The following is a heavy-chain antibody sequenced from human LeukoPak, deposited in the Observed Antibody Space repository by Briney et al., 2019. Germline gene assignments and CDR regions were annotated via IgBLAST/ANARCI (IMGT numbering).Heavy chain of an antibody. CDR2: IIPIFGTA. CDR3: ASPKAGYSGSYHYYFDY. CDR1: GGTFSSYA. V-gene: IGHV1-69*05. J-gene: IGHJ4*02. D-gene: IGHD1-26*01. Sequence: SVKVSCKASGGTFSSYAISWVRQAPGQGLEWMGGIIPIFGTANYAQKFQGRVTITTDESKSTAYMELSSLRSEDTAVYYCASPKAGYSGSYHYYFDYWGQGTLVTVSS.